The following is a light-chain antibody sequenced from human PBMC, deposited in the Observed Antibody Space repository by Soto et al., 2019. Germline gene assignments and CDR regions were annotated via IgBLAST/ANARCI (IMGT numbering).Light chain of an antibody. CDR1: SSDIGRYDF. Sequence: QSALTQPASVSGSPGQSITISCTGTSSDIGRYDFVSWYQQHPGQAPKLILYEVSYRPSGISDRFSGSKSGNTASLNISWLQAEDEADYYFILYTTGTTEVYRPGTHVTV. J-gene: IGLJ1*01. CDR2: EVS. V-gene: IGLV2-14*01. CDR3: ILYTTGTTEV.